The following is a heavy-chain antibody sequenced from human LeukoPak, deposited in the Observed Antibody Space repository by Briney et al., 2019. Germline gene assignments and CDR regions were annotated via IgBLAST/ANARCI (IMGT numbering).Heavy chain of an antibody. CDR2: IYYSGST. CDR3: ARDQIGYCSSTSCSK. CDR1: GGSISSGDYY. Sequence: SETLSLTCTVSGGSISSGDYYWSWIRQPPGKGLEWIGYIYYSGSTYYNPSLKSRVTISVDTSKNQFSLKLSSVTAADTAVYYCARDQIGYCSSTSCSKWGQGTLVTVSS. J-gene: IGHJ4*02. D-gene: IGHD2-2*01. V-gene: IGHV4-30-4*01.